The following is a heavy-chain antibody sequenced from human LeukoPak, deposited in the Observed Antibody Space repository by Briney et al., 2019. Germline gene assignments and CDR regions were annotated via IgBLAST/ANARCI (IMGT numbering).Heavy chain of an antibody. V-gene: IGHV4-39*07. D-gene: IGHD3-10*01. CDR1: GGSIGSSSYY. CDR3: ARTSYYGSGTWYFDL. CDR2: IYYSGST. Sequence: SETLSLTCTVSGGSIGSSSYYWGWIRQPPGKGLEWIGNIYYSGSTYYNPSLKSRVGLSIDTSKNLFSLKLNSVTAADTAVYYCARTSYYGSGTWYFDLWGRGTLVSVSS. J-gene: IGHJ2*01.